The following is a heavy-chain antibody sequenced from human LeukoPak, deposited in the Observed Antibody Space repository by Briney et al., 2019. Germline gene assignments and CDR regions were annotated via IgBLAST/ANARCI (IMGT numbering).Heavy chain of an antibody. CDR3: ARDLSGYSYGYYEDY. V-gene: IGHV1-69*04. J-gene: IGHJ4*02. CDR1: GGTFSSYA. CDR2: IIPILGIA. D-gene: IGHD5-18*01. Sequence: ASVKVSCKASGGTFSSYAISWVRQAPGQGLEWMGRIIPILGIANYAQKFQGRVTITADKSTSTAYMELSSLRSEDTAVYYCARDLSGYSYGYYEDYWGQGTLVTVSS.